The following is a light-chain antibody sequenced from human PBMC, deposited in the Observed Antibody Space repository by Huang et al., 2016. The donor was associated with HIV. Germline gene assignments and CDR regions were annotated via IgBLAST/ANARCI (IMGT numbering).Light chain of an antibody. CDR2: DAA. CDR3: QQYGTSPLT. J-gene: IGKJ4*01. CDR1: QSVSSSF. Sequence: EIVLTQSPATLSLSPGERATLSCGASQSVSSSFLAWYQQKPGLAPRLLINDAASRATGIPDGFSGSGSGTDFVLTINRREPEDFAVYYCQQYGTSPLTFGGGTKVEIK. V-gene: IGKV3D-20*01.